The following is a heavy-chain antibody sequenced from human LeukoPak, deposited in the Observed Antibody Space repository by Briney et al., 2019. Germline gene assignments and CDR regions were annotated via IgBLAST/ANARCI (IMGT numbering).Heavy chain of an antibody. V-gene: IGHV4-34*01. CDR2: INHSGGT. J-gene: IGHJ5*02. Sequence: SETLSLTCAVYGGSFSGYYCSWIRQSPGEGLEWIGEINHSGGTNYNPSLKSRVTVSVDTSKNQFSLKLSSVTAADTAVYYCARSLGIRSMPDHWGQGTLVTVSS. D-gene: IGHD1-14*01. CDR3: ARSLGIRSMPDH. CDR1: GGSFSGYY.